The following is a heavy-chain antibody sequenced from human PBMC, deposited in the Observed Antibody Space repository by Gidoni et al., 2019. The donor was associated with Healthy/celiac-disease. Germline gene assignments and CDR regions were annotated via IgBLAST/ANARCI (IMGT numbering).Heavy chain of an antibody. D-gene: IGHD6-13*01. V-gene: IGHV3-11*06. J-gene: IGHJ6*03. Sequence: FTISRDNAKNSLYLQMNSLRAEDTAVYYCARKQLVNVGYYYYYMDVWGKGTTVTVSS. CDR3: ARKQLVNVGYYYYYMDV.